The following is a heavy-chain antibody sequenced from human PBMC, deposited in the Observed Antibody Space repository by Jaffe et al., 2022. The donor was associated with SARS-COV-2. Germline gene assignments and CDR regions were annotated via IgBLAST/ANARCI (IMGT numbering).Heavy chain of an antibody. J-gene: IGHJ6*03. CDR3: TRLSTGTDYYYYMDV. D-gene: IGHD1-1*01. CDR1: GFTFSGSA. V-gene: IGHV3-73*02. Sequence: EVQLVESGGGLVQPGGSLKLSCAASGFTFSGSAMHWVRQASGKGLEWVGRIRSKANSYATAYAASVKGRFTISRDDSKNTAYLQMNSLKTEDTAVYYCTRLSTGTDYYYYMDVWGKGTTVTVSS. CDR2: IRSKANSYAT.